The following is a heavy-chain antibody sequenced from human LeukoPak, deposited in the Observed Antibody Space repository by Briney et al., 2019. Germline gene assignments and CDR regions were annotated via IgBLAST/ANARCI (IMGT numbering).Heavy chain of an antibody. CDR2: IYYSGST. Sequence: SETLSLTCTVSGGSISSGGYYWSWIRQHPGKGLEWIGYIYYSGSTYYNPSLKSRVTISVDTSKNQFSLKLSSVTAADTAVYYCARVIRGSGKYYYYMDVWGKGTTVTVSS. D-gene: IGHD3-10*01. CDR1: GGSISSGGYY. J-gene: IGHJ6*03. CDR3: ARVIRGSGKYYYYMDV. V-gene: IGHV4-31*03.